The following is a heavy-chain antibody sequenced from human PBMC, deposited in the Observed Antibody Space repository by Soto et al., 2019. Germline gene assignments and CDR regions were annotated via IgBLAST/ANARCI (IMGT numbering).Heavy chain of an antibody. CDR2: IIPISDTT. D-gene: IGHD2-2*01. J-gene: IGHJ6*02. CDR1: EGTSRSYV. CDR3: ARSQGSSTSLEIYYYYYYGMDV. Sequence: QVQLVQSGAEVKKPGSSVKVSCKASEGTSRSYVISWLRQAPGQGLEWMGGIIPISDTTNYAQKFQGRVTITADESTSTAYMELSSLRSEDTAVYYCARSQGSSTSLEIYYYYYYGMDVWGQGTTVTVSS. V-gene: IGHV1-69*01.